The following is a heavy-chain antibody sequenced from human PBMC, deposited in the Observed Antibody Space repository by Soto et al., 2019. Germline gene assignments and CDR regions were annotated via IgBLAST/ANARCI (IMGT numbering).Heavy chain of an antibody. D-gene: IGHD3-10*01. CDR1: GFTFSSYA. V-gene: IGHV3-23*01. Sequence: GGSLRLSCAASGFTFSSYAMSWVRQAPGKGLEWVSAISGSGGSTYYADSVKGRFTISRDNSKNTLYLQMNSLRAEDTAVYYCAKDQPSVGDYRGGGYFDLWGRGTLVTVSS. J-gene: IGHJ2*01. CDR3: AKDQPSVGDYRGGGYFDL. CDR2: ISGSGGST.